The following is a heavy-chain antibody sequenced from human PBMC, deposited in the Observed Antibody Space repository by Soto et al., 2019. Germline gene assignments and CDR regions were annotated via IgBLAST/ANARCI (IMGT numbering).Heavy chain of an antibody. CDR2: MNPNSGNT. CDR1: GYTFTSYD. Sequence: GASVKVSCKASGYTFTSYDINWVRQATGQGLEWMGWMNPNSGNTGYAQKFQERVTITRNMSTSTAYMELSSLRSEDTAVYYCAADRYYYDSSGYYYVPPLDYWGQGTLVTVLL. J-gene: IGHJ4*02. D-gene: IGHD3-22*01. V-gene: IGHV1-8*01. CDR3: AADRYYYDSSGYYYVPPLDY.